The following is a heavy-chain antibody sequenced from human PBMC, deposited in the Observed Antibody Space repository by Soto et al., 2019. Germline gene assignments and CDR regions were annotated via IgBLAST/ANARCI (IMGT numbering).Heavy chain of an antibody. J-gene: IGHJ5*02. CDR1: GFSLSTIGVG. V-gene: IGHV2-5*02. Sequence: SGPTLVNPTQTLTLTCTFSGFSLSTIGVGVGWIRQPPGKALEWLALIYWDDDKRYSPSLKSRLTITKDTSKKQVVLTMTNMDPGDTATYYCAKRRPGSSSNWFDPWGQGTLVTVSS. CDR2: IYWDDDK. CDR3: AKRRPGSSSNWFDP. D-gene: IGHD6-13*01.